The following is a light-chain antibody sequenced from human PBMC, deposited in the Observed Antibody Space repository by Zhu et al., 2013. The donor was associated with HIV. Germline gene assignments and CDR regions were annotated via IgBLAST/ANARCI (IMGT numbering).Light chain of an antibody. CDR3: QHYNNGPLFT. V-gene: IGKV3-20*01. Sequence: EIVLTQSPGTLSLSPGERATLSCRASQSVSSSYLAWYQQKPGQAPRLLIYGASSRATDIPDRFSGNGSGTEFTLTVSSLESEDSAVYYCQHYNNGPLFTFGPGTKVHI. CDR1: QSVSSSY. J-gene: IGKJ3*01. CDR2: GAS.